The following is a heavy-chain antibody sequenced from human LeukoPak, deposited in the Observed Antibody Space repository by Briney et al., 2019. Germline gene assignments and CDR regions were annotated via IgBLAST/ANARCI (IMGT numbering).Heavy chain of an antibody. CDR2: IYSGGST. D-gene: IGHD3-16*01. Sequence: GGSLRLSCAASGFTVSNNYMSWVRQAPGKGLEWVSVIYSGGSTYYADSVKGRFTISRDNSKNTLYLQMNSLRAEDTAVYYCARIYVWGSYSPYYFDYWGQGILVTVSS. V-gene: IGHV3-53*01. CDR1: GFTVSNNY. J-gene: IGHJ4*02. CDR3: ARIYVWGSYSPYYFDY.